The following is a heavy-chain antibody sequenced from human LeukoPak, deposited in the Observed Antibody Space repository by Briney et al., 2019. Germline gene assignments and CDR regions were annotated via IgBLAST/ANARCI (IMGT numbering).Heavy chain of an antibody. Sequence: PGGSLRLSCAASGFTFSSYAMSWVRQAPGMGLEWVSGISGSGGTTYFADSVKGRFTISRDNSKNTLYLQMNSLRAEDTAVYYCAREGVRGQAYYFDYGGQGTLVTVSS. CDR1: GFTFSSYA. CDR3: AREGVRGQAYYFDY. J-gene: IGHJ4*02. CDR2: ISGSGGTT. D-gene: IGHD3-10*01. V-gene: IGHV3-23*01.